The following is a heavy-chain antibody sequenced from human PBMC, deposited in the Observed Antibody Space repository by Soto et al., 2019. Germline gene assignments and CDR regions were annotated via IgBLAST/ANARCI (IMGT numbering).Heavy chain of an antibody. CDR2: IYYSGST. Sequence: SETLSLTCTVSGGSISSSSYYWGWIRQPPGKGLEWIGSIYYSGSTYYNPSLKSRVTISVDTSKNQFSLKLSSVTAADTAVYYCARLRSGSRPNFDYWGQGTLVTVSS. CDR1: GGSISSSSYY. CDR3: ARLRSGSRPNFDY. D-gene: IGHD3-10*01. V-gene: IGHV4-39*01. J-gene: IGHJ4*02.